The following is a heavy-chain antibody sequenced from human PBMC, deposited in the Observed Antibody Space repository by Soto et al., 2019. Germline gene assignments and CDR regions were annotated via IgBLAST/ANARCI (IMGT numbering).Heavy chain of an antibody. Sequence: SETLSLTCTLSGGSVRAPDWWNWVRQSPDKGLEWIAEVHISGHSNYNPSLRSRVSVSIDSSKNQFYLNLNSVTAADTAIYYFSRVGQGCSANNCYFDPWGQGXQVTVS. D-gene: IGHD1-1*01. J-gene: IGHJ5*01. CDR1: GGSVRAPDW. V-gene: IGHV4-4*02. CDR2: VHISGHS. CDR3: SRVGQGCSANNCYFDP.